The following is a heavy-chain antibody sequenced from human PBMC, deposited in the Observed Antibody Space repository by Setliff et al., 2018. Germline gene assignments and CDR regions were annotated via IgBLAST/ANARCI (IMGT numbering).Heavy chain of an antibody. J-gene: IGHJ4*02. CDR3: ARTCSGSGCYAGLES. CDR1: GFTFSTYR. Sequence: GSLRLSCAASGFTFSTYRMHWVRQAPGKGLEWVSAISGSGGSTYYADSVKGRFTISRDNSKNTLYLQMNSLRPEDTAVYYCARTCSGSGCYAGLESWGQGTPVTVSS. CDR2: ISGSGGST. D-gene: IGHD2-15*01. V-gene: IGHV3-23*01.